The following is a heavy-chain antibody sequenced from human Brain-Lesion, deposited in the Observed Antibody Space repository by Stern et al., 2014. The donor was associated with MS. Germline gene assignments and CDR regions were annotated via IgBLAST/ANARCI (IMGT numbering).Heavy chain of an antibody. Sequence: VQLVESGPGLVKPSETLSLTCTVSGGSINTNNYYWGWIRQPPGKGLEWIGNIYSSGSTFYSPSLKSRVTIPVGTPKNQFFLKLSSVTAADTAVYYCARTGDDFGDYSLSYWGQGTLVTVSS. D-gene: IGHD4-17*01. V-gene: IGHV4-39*01. CDR1: GGSINTNNYY. CDR3: ARTGDDFGDYSLSY. CDR2: IYSSGST. J-gene: IGHJ4*02.